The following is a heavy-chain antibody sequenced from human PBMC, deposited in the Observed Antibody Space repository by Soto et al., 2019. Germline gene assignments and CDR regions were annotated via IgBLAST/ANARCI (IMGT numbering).Heavy chain of an antibody. D-gene: IGHD4-17*01. CDR2: MNPNSGNT. CDR1: GYTFTSYD. V-gene: IGHV1-8*01. Sequence: QVQLVQSGAEVKKPGASVKVSCKASGYTFTSYDINWVRQATGQGLEWRGWMNPNSGNTGYAQKFKGRVTRTRNTSISTAYMELSSLRSEDTAVYYCARGTTVTYPYYYYYMDVWGKGTTVTVSS. J-gene: IGHJ6*03. CDR3: ARGTTVTYPYYYYYMDV.